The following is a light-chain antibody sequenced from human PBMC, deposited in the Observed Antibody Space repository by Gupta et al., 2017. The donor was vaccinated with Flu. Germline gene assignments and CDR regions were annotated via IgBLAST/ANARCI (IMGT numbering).Light chain of an antibody. J-gene: IGLJ3*02. CDR3: SSSTDNPTLWV. CDR1: TVDVGRYNV. V-gene: IGLV2-8*03. CDR2: VLR. Sequence: VAITCTSTTVDVGRYNVFSWYQQLPEQAPNLLMYVLRNRASAVLDRFFCSTSATTGSLTIYCVHAEDEADDYCSSSTDNPTLWVFGGGTNLTVL.